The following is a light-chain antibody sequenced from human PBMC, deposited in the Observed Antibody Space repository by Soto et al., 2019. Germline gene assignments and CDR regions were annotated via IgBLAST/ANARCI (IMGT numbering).Light chain of an antibody. Sequence: EIVLTQSPATLSLSPGERATLSCRASQSVSRYLSWYQQKPGQAPRLLIYDASNRAAGIPARFSGSGSGTDFTLTISSLEPEDFAVYYCQQRNNWPPITFGQGTRLEVK. CDR1: QSVSRY. J-gene: IGKJ5*01. CDR2: DAS. CDR3: QQRNNWPPIT. V-gene: IGKV3-11*01.